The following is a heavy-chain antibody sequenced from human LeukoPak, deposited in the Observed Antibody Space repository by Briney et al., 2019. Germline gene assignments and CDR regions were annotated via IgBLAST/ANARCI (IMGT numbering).Heavy chain of an antibody. CDR2: IRWNSGSI. V-gene: IGHV3-9*01. CDR3: AKDISQVDYYYYYGMDV. CDR1: GFAFDDYA. Sequence: GGSLRLSCAASGFAFDDYAMHWVPQAPGKGLEWVSGIRWNSGSIGYADSVKGRFTISRDNAKNSLYLQMNSLRAEDTALYYCAKDISQVDYYYYYGMDVWGQGTTVTVSS. J-gene: IGHJ6*02.